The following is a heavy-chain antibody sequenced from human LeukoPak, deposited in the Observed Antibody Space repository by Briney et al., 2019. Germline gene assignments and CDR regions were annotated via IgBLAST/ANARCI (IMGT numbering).Heavy chain of an antibody. CDR3: ARGSFRWFDP. J-gene: IGHJ5*02. CDR2: SLYRHKRYD. CDR1: GDSVSTNSAA. Sequence: SQTLSLTCAISGDSVSTNSAAWIWIRQSPSRGLEWLGRSLYRHKRYDDYAESVKSRITINPDTSKNQFSLQLSSVTPEDTAVYYCARGSFRWFDPWAKGTLLTVS. V-gene: IGHV6-1*01.